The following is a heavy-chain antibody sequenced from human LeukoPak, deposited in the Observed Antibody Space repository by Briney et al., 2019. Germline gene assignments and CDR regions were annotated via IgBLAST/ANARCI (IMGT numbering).Heavy chain of an antibody. D-gene: IGHD2-15*01. V-gene: IGHV1-8*01. CDR3: ARAWEGYCSGGSCYSADY. CDR2: MNPNSGNT. J-gene: IGHJ4*03. CDR1: GYTFTSYD. Sequence: ASVKVSCKASGYTFTSYDINWVRQATGQGLEWMGWMNPNSGNTGYAQKFQGRVTMTRNTSISTAYMELSSLRSEDTAVYFCARAWEGYCSGGSCYSADYWGQGTTVTVSS.